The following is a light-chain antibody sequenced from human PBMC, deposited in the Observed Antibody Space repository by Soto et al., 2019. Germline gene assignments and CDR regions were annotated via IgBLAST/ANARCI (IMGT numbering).Light chain of an antibody. V-gene: IGKV3-15*01. J-gene: IGKJ1*01. Sequence: EIVLTQSPGTLSLSPGERATLSCRASQSISSNLAWYQHKPGQAPRLLIYATSTRATGIPARFSGSGSGTDFTLTISSLQSEDFAVYYCQQYKDWLWTFGQGTKVDI. CDR2: ATS. CDR1: QSISSN. CDR3: QQYKDWLWT.